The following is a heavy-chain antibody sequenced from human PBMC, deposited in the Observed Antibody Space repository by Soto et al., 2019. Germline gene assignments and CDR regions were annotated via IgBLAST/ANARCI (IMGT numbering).Heavy chain of an antibody. CDR1: GGSISSSSYY. Sequence: KPSETLSLTCTVSGGSISSSSYYWGWIRQPPGKGLEWIGSIYYSGSTYYNPSLKSRVTISVDTSKNQFSLKLSSVTAADTAVYYCARLTLNIAARLYYGMDVWGQGTTVTVSS. CDR3: ARLTLNIAARLYYGMDV. V-gene: IGHV4-39*01. J-gene: IGHJ6*02. D-gene: IGHD6-6*01. CDR2: IYYSGST.